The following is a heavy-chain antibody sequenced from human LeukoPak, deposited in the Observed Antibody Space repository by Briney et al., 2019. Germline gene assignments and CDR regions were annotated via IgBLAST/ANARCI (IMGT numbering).Heavy chain of an antibody. J-gene: IGHJ4*02. V-gene: IGHV1-2*02. CDR2: INANSGDT. CDR1: GYTFTGYY. D-gene: IGHD3-22*01. Sequence: GASVKVSCKASGYTFTGYYMHWVRQAPGQGLEWMGWINANSGDTNYVQKFQGRVTMTRDTSISTAYMELSRLRSDDTAVYYCARASYDSSGYRVFDYWGQGTLVTVSS. CDR3: ARASYDSSGYRVFDY.